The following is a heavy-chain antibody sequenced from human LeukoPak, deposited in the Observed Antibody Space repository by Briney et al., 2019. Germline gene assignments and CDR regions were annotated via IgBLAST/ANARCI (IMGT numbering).Heavy chain of an antibody. CDR3: ARLVILTGYDY. CDR2: INHSGST. CDR1: GGSLGGYS. D-gene: IGHD3-9*01. Sequence: SETLSLTCAVYGGSLGGYSWSWIRQPPGKGLEWIGEINHSGSTNYNPSLKSRVTISVDTSKNQFSLKLSSVTAADTAVYYCARLVILTGYDYWGQGTLVTVSS. J-gene: IGHJ4*02. V-gene: IGHV4-34*01.